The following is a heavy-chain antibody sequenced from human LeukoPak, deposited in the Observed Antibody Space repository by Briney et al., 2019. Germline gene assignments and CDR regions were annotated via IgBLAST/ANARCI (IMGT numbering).Heavy chain of an antibody. CDR3: ARSGRVALFDP. J-gene: IGHJ5*02. CDR2: IYYSGST. CDR1: GGSISSYY. V-gene: IGHV4-59*01. D-gene: IGHD6-19*01. Sequence: SETLSLTCTVSGGSISSYYWSWIRQPPGKGLEWIGYIYYSGSTNYNPSLKSRVTISVDTSKNQFSLKLSSVTAADTAVYYCARSGRVALFDPWGQGTLVTVSS.